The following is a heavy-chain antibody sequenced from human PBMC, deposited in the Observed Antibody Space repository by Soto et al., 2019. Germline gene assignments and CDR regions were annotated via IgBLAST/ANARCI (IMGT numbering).Heavy chain of an antibody. Sequence: QVQLVQSGAEVKQPGASVKVSCRTSGYTFTNYDISWVRQATRQGLEWMGWMNPDSANTGYAQKFQGRVTLTRDTSISTAQMELNSLTSEDTAIYYCARAIRDQLLSDYWGQGSLVIVSS. V-gene: IGHV1-8*01. CDR2: MNPDSANT. D-gene: IGHD1-26*01. J-gene: IGHJ4*02. CDR1: GYTFTNYD. CDR3: ARAIRDQLLSDY.